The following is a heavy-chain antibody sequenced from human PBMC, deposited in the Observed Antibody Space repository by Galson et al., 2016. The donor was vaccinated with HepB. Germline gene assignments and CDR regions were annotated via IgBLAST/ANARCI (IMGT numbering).Heavy chain of an antibody. CDR2: IIPIFGTA. J-gene: IGHJ4*02. Sequence: SVKVSCKASGGTFSNYVISWVRQAPGQGLEWMGGIIPIFGTANNAQKFQGRVTITADRFTSTAYMELSSLRSEDTAVYYCARLDAHNYPYYFDYWGQGTLVTVSS. CDR1: GGTFSNYV. D-gene: IGHD5-24*01. CDR3: ARLDAHNYPYYFDY. V-gene: IGHV1-69*06.